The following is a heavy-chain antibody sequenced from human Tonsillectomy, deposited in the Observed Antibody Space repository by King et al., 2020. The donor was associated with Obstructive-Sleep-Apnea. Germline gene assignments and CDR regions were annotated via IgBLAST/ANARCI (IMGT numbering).Heavy chain of an antibody. D-gene: IGHD3-22*01. CDR2: ISYDGSNK. J-gene: IGHJ4*02. CDR1: GFTFSTHP. CDR3: ARALTDYYDSSGSDY. V-gene: IGHV3-30*04. Sequence: QVQLVESGGGVVQPGRSLRLSCAASGFTFSTHPMNWVRQAPGKGLEWVAVISYDGSNKYYADSVKGRFTISRDNSKNTLYLQMNSLRAEDTAVYYCARALTDYYDSSGSDYWGQGTLVTVSS.